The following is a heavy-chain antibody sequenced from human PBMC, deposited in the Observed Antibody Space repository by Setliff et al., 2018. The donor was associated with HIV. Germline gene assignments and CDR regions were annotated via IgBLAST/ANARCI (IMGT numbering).Heavy chain of an antibody. J-gene: IGHJ4*02. CDR3: ASLFSKEVAGDDY. Sequence: GASVKVSCKASGYTFTGYYMHWVRQAPGQGLEWMGWINPNNGGTKYAQKFQGRVTMTRDTSISTAYMELNRLRAEDTALYYCASLFSKEVAGDDYWGQGTLVTVSS. CDR1: GYTFTGYY. CDR2: INPNNGGT. D-gene: IGHD6-19*01. V-gene: IGHV1-2*02.